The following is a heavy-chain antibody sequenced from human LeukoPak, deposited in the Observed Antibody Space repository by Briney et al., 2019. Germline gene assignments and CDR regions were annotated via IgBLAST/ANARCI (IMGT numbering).Heavy chain of an antibody. Sequence: ASVKVSCKASGYTFTGYYMHWVRQAPRQGLEWMGWINPNSGGTNYAQKFQGRVTMTRDTSISTAYMELSRLRSDDTAVYYCARAGFTGYSSGWYIYWGQGTLVTVSS. D-gene: IGHD6-19*01. V-gene: IGHV1-2*02. CDR2: INPNSGGT. CDR3: ARAGFTGYSSGWYIY. J-gene: IGHJ4*02. CDR1: GYTFTGYY.